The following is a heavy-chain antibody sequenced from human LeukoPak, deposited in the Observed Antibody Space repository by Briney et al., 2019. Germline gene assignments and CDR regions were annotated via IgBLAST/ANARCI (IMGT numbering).Heavy chain of an antibody. CDR3: ARDLRYIVGAAGSDY. Sequence: GGSLRLSCAASGFTFSTYEMNWVRQAPGKGLEWVSYISSSVNIYYADSVKGRFTISRDNAKNSLYLQMNSLASEDTAAYYCARDLRYIVGAAGSDYWGQGTLVTVSS. J-gene: IGHJ4*02. CDR1: GFTFSTYE. V-gene: IGHV3-48*03. CDR2: ISSSVNI. D-gene: IGHD1-26*01.